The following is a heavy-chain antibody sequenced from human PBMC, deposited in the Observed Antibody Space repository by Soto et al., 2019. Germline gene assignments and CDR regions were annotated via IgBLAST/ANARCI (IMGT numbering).Heavy chain of an antibody. CDR2: ISGSGDST. Sequence: WGSLRLSCAASGFPFSIYGMNWVRQAPGKGLEWVSVISGSGDSTYYADSVKCRFTISRDNSKNTLYLQMNSLRAEDTAVYYCAKDGARFLEWFPNWFDPWGQGTLVTVSS. CDR1: GFPFSIYG. D-gene: IGHD3-3*01. CDR3: AKDGARFLEWFPNWFDP. J-gene: IGHJ5*02. V-gene: IGHV3-23*01.